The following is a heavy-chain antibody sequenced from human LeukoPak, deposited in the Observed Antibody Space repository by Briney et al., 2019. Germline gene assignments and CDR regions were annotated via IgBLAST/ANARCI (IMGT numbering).Heavy chain of an antibody. CDR1: GYTFTSYF. CDR2: INPSGGST. Sequence: ASVKVSCKASGYTFTSYFMLWVRQAPGQGLEWMGIINPSGGSTSYAQKFQGRVTMTRDTSTSTVYMELSSLRSEDTAVYYCARDPYDSSGSYLERYGMDVWGQGTTVTVSS. D-gene: IGHD3-22*01. CDR3: ARDPYDSSGSYLERYGMDV. V-gene: IGHV1-46*01. J-gene: IGHJ6*02.